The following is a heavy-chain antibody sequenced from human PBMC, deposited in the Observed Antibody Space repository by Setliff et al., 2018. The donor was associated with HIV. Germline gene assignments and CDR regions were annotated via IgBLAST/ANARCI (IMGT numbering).Heavy chain of an antibody. Sequence: SETLSLTCSVFGGSMNSHYWSWIRQPPGKGLEWIGLIYYTGIPTYNTSLKSRVTISLEKSNNQFSLKLSSVTAADTAVYYCARDFKRYNSPCRFDPWGQGILVTVSS. J-gene: IGHJ5*02. CDR1: GGSMNSHY. V-gene: IGHV4-59*11. D-gene: IGHD1-1*01. CDR2: IYYTGIP. CDR3: ARDFKRYNSPCRFDP.